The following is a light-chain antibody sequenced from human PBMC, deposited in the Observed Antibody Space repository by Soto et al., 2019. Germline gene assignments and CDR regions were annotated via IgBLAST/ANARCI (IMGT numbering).Light chain of an antibody. CDR1: QAISRS. J-gene: IGKJ3*01. CDR3: QQVNSSPFT. CDR2: AAS. Sequence: DIQMTQSPSSVSASVGDRVTITCRASQAISRSLAWYQQKPGEAPKLLIYAASILQSGVPSRFSGSGSGTDFTLTITRLQPEDSASYYCQQVNSSPFTFGPGTKV. V-gene: IGKV1-12*01.